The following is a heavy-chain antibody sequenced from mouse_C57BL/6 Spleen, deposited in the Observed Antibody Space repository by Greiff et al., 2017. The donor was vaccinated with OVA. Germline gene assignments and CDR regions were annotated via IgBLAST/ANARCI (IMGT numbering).Heavy chain of an antibody. CDR2: IRSKSNNYAT. V-gene: IGHV10-1*01. CDR3: VRGGYDGVPWFAY. Sequence: EVQGVESGGGLVQPKGSLKLSCAASGFSFNTYAMNWVRQAPGKGLEWVARIRSKSNNYATYYADSVKDRFTISRDDSESMLYLQMNNLKTEDTAMYYCVRGGYDGVPWFAYWGQGTLVTVSA. D-gene: IGHD2-2*01. CDR1: GFSFNTYA. J-gene: IGHJ3*01.